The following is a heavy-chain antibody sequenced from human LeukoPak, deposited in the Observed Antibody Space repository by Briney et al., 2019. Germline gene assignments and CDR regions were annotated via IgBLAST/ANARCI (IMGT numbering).Heavy chain of an antibody. Sequence: PGGSLRLSCAASGFTFSSYAMSWVRQAPGKGLEWVSAISGSGGSTYYADSVKGRFTISRDNSKNTLYLQMNSLRAEDTAVYYCAKEMGYCSGGSCYGFDYWGQETLVTVSS. V-gene: IGHV3-23*01. CDR1: GFTFSSYA. CDR3: AKEMGYCSGGSCYGFDY. CDR2: ISGSGGST. J-gene: IGHJ4*02. D-gene: IGHD2-15*01.